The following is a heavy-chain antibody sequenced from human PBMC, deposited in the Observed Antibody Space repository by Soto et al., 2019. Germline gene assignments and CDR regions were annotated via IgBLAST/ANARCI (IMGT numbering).Heavy chain of an antibody. CDR3: AADVDTAMGGDWFDP. J-gene: IGHJ5*02. CDR2: ISGSGGST. D-gene: IGHD5-18*01. V-gene: IGHV3-23*01. CDR1: GFTFSNYA. Sequence: EVQLLESGGGLVQPGGSLRLSCAASGFTFSNYAMSWVRQAPGKGLEWVSAISGSGGSTYYADSVKGRFTISRDNSKNTLYLQMNSLRAEDTAVYYCAADVDTAMGGDWFDPWGQGTLVTVSS.